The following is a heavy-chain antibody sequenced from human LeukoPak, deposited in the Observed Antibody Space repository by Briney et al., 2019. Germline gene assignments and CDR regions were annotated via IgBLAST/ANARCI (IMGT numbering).Heavy chain of an antibody. Sequence: QSGGSLRLSCAASGFTFSSYAMSWVRQAPGKGLEWVSAISGSGGGTYYADSVKGRFTISRDNSKNTLYLQMNSLRAEDTAVYYCAKGSVAARLSPIDYWAREPWSPSPQ. CDR3: AKGSVAARLSPIDY. J-gene: IGHJ4*02. V-gene: IGHV3-23*01. CDR1: GFTFSSYA. D-gene: IGHD6-6*01. CDR2: ISGSGGGT.